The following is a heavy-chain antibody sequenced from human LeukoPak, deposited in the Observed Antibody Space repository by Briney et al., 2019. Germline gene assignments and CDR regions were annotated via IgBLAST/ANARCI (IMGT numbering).Heavy chain of an antibody. CDR1: GFSFSRYW. D-gene: IGHD3-10*01. V-gene: IGHV3-7*01. J-gene: IGHJ5*01. CDR2: IKGDGHEK. CDR3: AKEGAYPIITYDS. Sequence: GGSLRLSCAASGFSFSRYWMNWVRQAPGKGLEWVANIKGDGHEKNYVDSVKGRFSISRDNARNSLYLQMDSLRAEDTAVYYCAKEGAYPIITYDSWGQGALVTVSS.